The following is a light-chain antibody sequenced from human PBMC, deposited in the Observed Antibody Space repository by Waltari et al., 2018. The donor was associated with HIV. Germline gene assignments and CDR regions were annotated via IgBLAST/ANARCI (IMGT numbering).Light chain of an antibody. CDR3: QQRSNWPPYS. CDR2: DAS. J-gene: IGKJ2*03. Sequence: ELLLTQSPATLSLSPGERATLSCRASQSLSSFLAWYQQKPGQAPRLLIYDASNRATGIPARFSGSGSGTDFTLTISNLEPEDFAVYYCQQRSNWPPYSFGQGTKLEIK. CDR1: QSLSSF. V-gene: IGKV3-11*01.